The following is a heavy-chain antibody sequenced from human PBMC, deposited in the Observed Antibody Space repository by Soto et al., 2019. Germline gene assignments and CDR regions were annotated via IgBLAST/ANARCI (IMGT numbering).Heavy chain of an antibody. V-gene: IGHV4-59*01. CDR1: GGSISSYY. CDR3: ARGQRVCSSTSCLHYYYYYGMDV. CDR2: MYNTGST. Sequence: SETLSLTCTVSGGSISSYYWSWIRQPPGKGLEWIGYMYNTGSTIYNPSLKSRVTISVDTSKHQFSLKLNSVTAADTAVYYCARGQRVCSSTSCLHYYYYYGMDVWGQGTTVTVSS. D-gene: IGHD2-2*01. J-gene: IGHJ6*02.